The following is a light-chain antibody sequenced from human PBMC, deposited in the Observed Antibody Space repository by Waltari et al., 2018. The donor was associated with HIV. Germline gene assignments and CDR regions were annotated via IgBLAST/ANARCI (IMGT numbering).Light chain of an antibody. Sequence: EIVLTQPPGTLSSSPGERATLSCRASQSVDSSFLGWYQQKPGQATRLLIFGASSRAAGTPDRFSGSGSGTDFTLTVSRLEPEDFAVYYCQQHDIYTWTFGPGTRVDIK. V-gene: IGKV3-20*01. CDR3: QQHDIYTWT. J-gene: IGKJ1*01. CDR2: GAS. CDR1: QSVDSSF.